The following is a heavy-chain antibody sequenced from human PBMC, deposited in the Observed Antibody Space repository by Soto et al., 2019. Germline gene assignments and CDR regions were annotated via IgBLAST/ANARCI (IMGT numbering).Heavy chain of an antibody. J-gene: IGHJ4*02. CDR3: ARHAQSWLTRPFDY. CDR1: GGSISSGDYY. CDR2: IYYSGST. D-gene: IGHD2-8*01. Sequence: SETLSLTCTVSGGSISSGDYYWSWIRQPPGKGLEWIGYIYYSGSTYYNPSLKSRVTISVDTSKNQFSLKLSSVTAADTAVYYCARHAQSWLTRPFDYWGQGTLVTVSS. V-gene: IGHV4-30-4*01.